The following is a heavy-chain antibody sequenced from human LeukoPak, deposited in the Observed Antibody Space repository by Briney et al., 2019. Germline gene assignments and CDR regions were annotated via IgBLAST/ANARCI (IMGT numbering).Heavy chain of an antibody. Sequence: SETLSLTCTVSGGSISSSSYCWGWIRQPPGKGLEWIGSIYYSGSAYYNPSLTGRVSISIDTSKKQFSLKLSSVTAADTAVYYCARENYYNSNGVTDYWGQGTLVTVSS. CDR3: ARENYYNSNGVTDY. D-gene: IGHD2-8*01. CDR2: IYYSGSA. CDR1: GGSISSSSYC. V-gene: IGHV4-39*07. J-gene: IGHJ4*02.